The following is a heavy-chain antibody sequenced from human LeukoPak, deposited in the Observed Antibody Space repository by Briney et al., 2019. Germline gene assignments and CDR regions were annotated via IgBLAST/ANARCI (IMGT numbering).Heavy chain of an antibody. CDR3: ARDGGAMIVVVMFDY. D-gene: IGHD3-22*01. V-gene: IGHV3-30-3*01. Sequence: GRSLRLSCAASGFTFSSCAMHWVRQAPGKGLEWVAVISYDGSNKYYADSVKGRFTISRDNSKNTLYLQMNSLRAEDTAVYYCARDGGAMIVVVMFDYWGQGTLVTVSS. CDR1: GFTFSSCA. J-gene: IGHJ4*02. CDR2: ISYDGSNK.